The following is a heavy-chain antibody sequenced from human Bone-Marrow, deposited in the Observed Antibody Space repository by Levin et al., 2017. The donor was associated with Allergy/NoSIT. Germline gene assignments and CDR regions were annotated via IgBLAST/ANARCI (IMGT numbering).Heavy chain of an antibody. Sequence: GGSLRLSCSASGFTFSSYAMHWVRQAPGKGLESVSAISSNGGSTYYADSVKGRFTISRDNSKNTLYLQMSSLRAEDTAVYYCVKEFSLSEVLLRFLEWLLSRVVVDCFYPWGQGTLVTVSS. CDR1: GFTFSSYA. J-gene: IGHJ5*02. V-gene: IGHV3-64D*06. CDR2: ISSNGGST. CDR3: VKEFSLSEVLLRFLEWLLSRVVVDCFYP. D-gene: IGHD3-3*01.